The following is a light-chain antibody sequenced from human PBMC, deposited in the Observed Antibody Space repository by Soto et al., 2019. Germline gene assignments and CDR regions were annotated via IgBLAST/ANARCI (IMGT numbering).Light chain of an antibody. Sequence: DIQMTQSPSSLSASVGDRVTITCRASQSISSYLNWYQQKPGEAPKLLIYDASALPRGVPARFSGSGSGTKFTLTIASLQPDDFATYYCQQYETFSGTFGPGTKVEN. CDR3: QQYETFSGT. V-gene: IGKV1-39*01. CDR1: QSISSY. J-gene: IGKJ1*01. CDR2: DAS.